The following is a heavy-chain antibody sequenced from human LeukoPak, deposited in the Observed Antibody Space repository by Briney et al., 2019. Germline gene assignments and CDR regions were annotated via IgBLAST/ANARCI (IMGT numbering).Heavy chain of an antibody. CDR3: ARLITTPAYFDY. V-gene: IGHV3-20*04. D-gene: IGHD1/OR15-1a*01. Sequence: RSGGSLRLSCAASGFTFDDYAMHWVRHAPGKGLEWVSGINWNGGSTGYADSVKGRFTISRDNAKNSLYLQMNSLRAEDTAVYYCARLITTPAYFDYWGQGTLVTVSS. CDR1: GFTFDDYA. J-gene: IGHJ4*02. CDR2: INWNGGST.